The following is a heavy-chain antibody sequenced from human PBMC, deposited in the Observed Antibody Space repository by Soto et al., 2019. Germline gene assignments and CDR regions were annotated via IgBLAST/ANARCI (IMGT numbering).Heavy chain of an antibody. J-gene: IGHJ4*02. D-gene: IGHD1-7*01. V-gene: IGHV3-64*01. Sequence: EVQLAESGGGMVQPGGSLRLSCGASGFTFSSYDMHWVRQAPGKGLEYVSSIRSNGGTTYYGNSVKGRFTISRDNSKNTLYLQMGSLRAEDMAVYYCVRRVSGNYDYWGQGTLVTVSS. CDR2: IRSNGGTT. CDR3: VRRVSGNYDY. CDR1: GFTFSSYD.